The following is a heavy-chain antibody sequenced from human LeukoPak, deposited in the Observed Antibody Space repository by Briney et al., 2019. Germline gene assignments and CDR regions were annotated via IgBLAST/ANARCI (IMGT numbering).Heavy chain of an antibody. D-gene: IGHD3-22*01. CDR2: FYYSGST. CDR1: GGSISSSSYY. J-gene: IGHJ4*02. CDR3: ARGDSRGYYYFDY. V-gene: IGHV4-39*07. Sequence: SETLSLTCTVYGGSISSSSYYWGWIRQPPGKGREGIGSFYYSGSTYYTPSLKSRATISVDTSKNQFSLKLSSVTAADTAVYYCARGDSRGYYYFDYWGQGILVTASS.